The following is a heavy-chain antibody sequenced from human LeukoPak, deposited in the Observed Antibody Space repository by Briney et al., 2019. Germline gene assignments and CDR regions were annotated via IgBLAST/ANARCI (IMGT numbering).Heavy chain of an antibody. D-gene: IGHD1-26*01. Sequence: GASVKVSCKVSGYTLTELSMHWVRQAPGKGLEWVGGFDPEDGETIYAQKFQGRVTMTEDTSTDTAYMELSSLRSEDTAVYYCATVPRGIVGATRPFDYWGQGTLVTVSS. V-gene: IGHV1-24*01. CDR1: GYTLTELS. CDR3: ATVPRGIVGATRPFDY. J-gene: IGHJ4*02. CDR2: FDPEDGET.